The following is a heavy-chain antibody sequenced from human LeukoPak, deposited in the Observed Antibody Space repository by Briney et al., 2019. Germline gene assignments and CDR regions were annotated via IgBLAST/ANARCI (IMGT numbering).Heavy chain of an antibody. J-gene: IGHJ4*02. D-gene: IGHD3-3*01. CDR1: GFTFSSYS. CDR2: ISSSSSYI. Sequence: GGSLRLSCAASGFTFSSYSMNWVRQAPGKGLEWVSSISSSSSYIYYADSVKGRFTISRDNAKNSLYLQMNSLRAEDTAVYYCAREGGGRLLRFLEGGFDYWGQGTLVTVSS. V-gene: IGHV3-21*01. CDR3: AREGGGRLLRFLEGGFDY.